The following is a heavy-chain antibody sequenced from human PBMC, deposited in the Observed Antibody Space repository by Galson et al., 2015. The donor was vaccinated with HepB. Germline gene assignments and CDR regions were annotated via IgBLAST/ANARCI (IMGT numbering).Heavy chain of an antibody. D-gene: IGHD3-10*01. CDR2: IQQDGSEK. V-gene: IGHV3-7*01. Sequence: SLRLCGEASGFTFSNYWMSWVRQGQGKGLEWGANIQQDGSEKNYVDSVKGRFTVSRENAKNSLHLQMDNLRAEDAAVYYCARTYNYCSVDYWGQGTLVTVSS. J-gene: IGHJ4*02. CDR1: GFTFSNYW. CDR3: ARTYNYCSVDY.